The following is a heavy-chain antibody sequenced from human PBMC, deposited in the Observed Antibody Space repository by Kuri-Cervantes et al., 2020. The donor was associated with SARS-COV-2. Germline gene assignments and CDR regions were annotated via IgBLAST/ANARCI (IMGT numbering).Heavy chain of an antibody. J-gene: IGHJ4*02. V-gene: IGHV3-73*01. CDR3: AKIREGTTMKVVVMAYYGDY. D-gene: IGHD3-22*01. CDR2: IRSNANSHTT. Sequence: GESLKISCAASGFPSSGSAMHWARQASGKGLEWVGRIRSNANSHTTAYAASVAGRFTISRHDAENTAYLQINSLRAEDTSVYYCAKIREGTTMKVVVMAYYGDYWGQGTLVTVPS. CDR1: GFPSSGSA.